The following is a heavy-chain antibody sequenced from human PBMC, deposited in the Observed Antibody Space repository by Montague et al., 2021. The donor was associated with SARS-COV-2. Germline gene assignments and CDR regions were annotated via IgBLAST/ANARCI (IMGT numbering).Heavy chain of an antibody. J-gene: IGHJ4*02. D-gene: IGHD2-2*01. CDR2: TYYRSKWYN. CDR3: ARIPVGGKYYFDF. V-gene: IGHV6-1*01. CDR1: GDSVSSNIAT. Sequence: CAISGDSVSSNIATWNWIRQSPSRGLEWLGRTYYRSKWYNDYAESVKSRITIDPDTSKHQFSLHLNSVTPEDTAVYYCARIPVGGKYYFDFWGRGTLVTVSS.